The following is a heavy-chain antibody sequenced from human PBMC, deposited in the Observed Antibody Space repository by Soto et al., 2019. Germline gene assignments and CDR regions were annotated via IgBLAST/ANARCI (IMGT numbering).Heavy chain of an antibody. CDR1: GGSISSSSYY. D-gene: IGHD3-3*01. CDR3: ARLLVTIFGVVYRPVLFPYYYGMDV. CDR2: IYYSGST. J-gene: IGHJ6*02. V-gene: IGHV4-39*01. Sequence: TVSGGSISSSSYYWGWIRQPPGKGLEWIGSIYYSGSTYYNPSLKSRVTISVDTSKNQFSLKLSSVTAADTAVYYCARLLVTIFGVVYRPVLFPYYYGMDVWGQGTTVTVSS.